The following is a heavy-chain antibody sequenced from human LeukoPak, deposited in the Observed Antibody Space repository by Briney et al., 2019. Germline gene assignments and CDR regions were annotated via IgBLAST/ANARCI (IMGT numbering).Heavy chain of an antibody. CDR1: GFTFTSYW. CDR3: ARGQVGVAGDY. Sequence: PGGSLRLSCEVSGFTFTSYWMSWVRQAPGKGLEWVANINEDGSHKYHADSVKGRLTISRDNAKNSLYLQMNSLRSEDTAVYYCARGQVGVAGDYWGQGTLVTVSS. J-gene: IGHJ4*02. CDR2: INEDGSHK. V-gene: IGHV3-7*03. D-gene: IGHD6-19*01.